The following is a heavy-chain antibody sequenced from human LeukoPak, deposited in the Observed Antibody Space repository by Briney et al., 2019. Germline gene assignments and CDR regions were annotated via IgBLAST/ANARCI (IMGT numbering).Heavy chain of an antibody. Sequence: GGSLRLSCAASRFTFNKYGMHWVRQAPGKGLDWVASISYDGSSKKYVDSVKGRFTISRDNSKRTLYLQMNSLRPEDTAVYYCAKDYTIFGIVIHLFDYWGQGTLVTVSS. D-gene: IGHD3-3*01. J-gene: IGHJ4*02. CDR1: RFTFNKYG. V-gene: IGHV3-30*18. CDR2: ISYDGSSK. CDR3: AKDYTIFGIVIHLFDY.